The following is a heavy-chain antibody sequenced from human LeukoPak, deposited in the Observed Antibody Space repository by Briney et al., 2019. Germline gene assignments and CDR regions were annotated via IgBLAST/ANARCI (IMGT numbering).Heavy chain of an antibody. CDR3: TRVRYSSSPLEYFQH. D-gene: IGHD6-13*01. Sequence: GGSLRLSCTASGFTFGDYAMSWVRQAPGKGLEWVGFIRSKAYGGTTEYAASVKGRFTISRDDSKSIAYLQMNSLKTEDTAVYYCTRVRYSSSPLEYFQHWGQGTLVTVSS. J-gene: IGHJ1*01. CDR2: IRSKAYGGTT. CDR1: GFTFGDYA. V-gene: IGHV3-49*04.